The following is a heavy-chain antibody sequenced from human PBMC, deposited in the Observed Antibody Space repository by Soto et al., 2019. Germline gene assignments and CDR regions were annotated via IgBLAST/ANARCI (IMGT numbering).Heavy chain of an antibody. CDR2: IYSGGST. CDR1: GFTVSSNY. Sequence: GGSLRLSCAASGFTVSSNYMSWVRQAPGKGLEWVSVIYSGGSTYYADSVKGRFTISRDNSKNTLYLQMNSLRAEDTAVYYCARMGVIPFYYYGMDVWGQGTTVTVSS. D-gene: IGHD3-16*02. J-gene: IGHJ6*02. CDR3: ARMGVIPFYYYGMDV. V-gene: IGHV3-66*01.